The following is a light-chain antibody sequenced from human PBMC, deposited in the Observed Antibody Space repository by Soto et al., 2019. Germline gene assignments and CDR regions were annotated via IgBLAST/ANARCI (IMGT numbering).Light chain of an antibody. Sequence: IVVKQSPATLSLWTGERATXSCRASQSFTIYLPWYQQKPSQSPMLLIYYASNIATGIPAIFIGSVSVPDFNLTISSLGPEDFGICYCQPRTDCLSIRFCQVTGMEIK. J-gene: IGKJ5*01. CDR1: QSFTIY. CDR2: YAS. CDR3: QPRTDCLSIR. V-gene: IGKV3-11*01.